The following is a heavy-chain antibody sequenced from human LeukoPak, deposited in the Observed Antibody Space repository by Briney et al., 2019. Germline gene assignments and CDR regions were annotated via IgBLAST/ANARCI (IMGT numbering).Heavy chain of an antibody. D-gene: IGHD3-3*01. Sequence: GGSLRLSCAASGFTFSSYSMNWVRQAPGKGLEWVSAISGSGGTTYYADPVKGRFTISRDNSKNTLYLQMSSVRAEDTAVYYCAKEVEWPHYGLDVWGQGTTVTVSS. CDR1: GFTFSSYS. CDR3: AKEVEWPHYGLDV. V-gene: IGHV3-23*01. J-gene: IGHJ6*02. CDR2: ISGSGGTT.